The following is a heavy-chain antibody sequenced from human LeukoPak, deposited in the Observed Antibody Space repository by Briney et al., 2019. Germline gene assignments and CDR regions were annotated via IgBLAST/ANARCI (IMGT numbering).Heavy chain of an antibody. V-gene: IGHV3-53*01. Sequence: GGSLRLSCAASGFTFDDYAMHWVRQAPGKGLEWVSVIYSGGSTYYADSVKGRFTISRDNSKNTLYLQMNSLRAEDTAVYYCARGYYYGSGSYFDYWGQGTLVTVSS. D-gene: IGHD3-10*01. CDR3: ARGYYYGSGSYFDY. CDR1: GFTFDDYA. J-gene: IGHJ4*02. CDR2: IYSGGST.